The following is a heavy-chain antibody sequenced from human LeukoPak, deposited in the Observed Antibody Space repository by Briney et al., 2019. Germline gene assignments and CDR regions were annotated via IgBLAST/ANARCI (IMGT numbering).Heavy chain of an antibody. Sequence: GESLKISCQGSGYSFTSYWIGWVRQMPGKGLEWMGIIYPGDSDTRYSPSFQGQVTISADKSISTAYLQWSSLKASDTAMYYCARHSDKDYDFWSGYAAALDYWGQGTLVTVSS. CDR1: GYSFTSYW. V-gene: IGHV5-51*01. D-gene: IGHD3-3*01. J-gene: IGHJ4*02. CDR3: ARHSDKDYDFWSGYAAALDY. CDR2: IYPGDSDT.